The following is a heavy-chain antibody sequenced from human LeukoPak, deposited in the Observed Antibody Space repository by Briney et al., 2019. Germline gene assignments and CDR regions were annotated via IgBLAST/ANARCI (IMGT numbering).Heavy chain of an antibody. CDR3: SKGITLVRGFTDFDY. D-gene: IGHD3-10*01. V-gene: IGHV3-23*01. CDR1: GFTFSRFA. Sequence: GGSLRLSCAASGFTFSRFAMNWVRQAPGKGLEWVETIIDNGDRTYYADSVRGRFTLSRDNSNNTLSLQMNSLRAEDTATYYCSKGITLVRGFTDFDYWGQGTLVTVSS. J-gene: IGHJ4*02. CDR2: IIDNGDRT.